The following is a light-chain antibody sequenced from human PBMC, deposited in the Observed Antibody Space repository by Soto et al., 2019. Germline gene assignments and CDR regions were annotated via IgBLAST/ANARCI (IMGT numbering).Light chain of an antibody. V-gene: IGKV3-11*01. J-gene: IGKJ2*03. CDR1: QRVSYY. CDR3: QQRHHCVKS. CDR2: DAS. Sequence: EIVLTQAPATLSLSPGERATPSCMSSQRVSYYLAWYQQKPGQPPRLLIEDASTRTTGVPARFSGRGSGTDFTLTISSLEPDDFAIYFCQQRHHCVKSLGQGTTLDI.